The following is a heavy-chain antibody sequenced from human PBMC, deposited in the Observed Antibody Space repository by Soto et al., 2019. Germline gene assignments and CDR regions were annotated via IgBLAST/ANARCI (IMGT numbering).Heavy chain of an antibody. CDR3: AKEVVVVVAGPIDP. D-gene: IGHD2-15*01. Sequence: GGSLRLSCAASGFTFSSYGMHWVRQAPGKGLEWVAVISYDGSNKYYADSVKGRFTISRDNSKNTLYLQMNSLRAEDTAVYYCAKEVVVVVAGPIDPWGQGTLVTVSS. J-gene: IGHJ5*02. V-gene: IGHV3-30*18. CDR2: ISYDGSNK. CDR1: GFTFSSYG.